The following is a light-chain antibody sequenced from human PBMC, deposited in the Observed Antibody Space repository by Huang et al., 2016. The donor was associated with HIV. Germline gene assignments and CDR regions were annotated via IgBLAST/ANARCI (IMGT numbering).Light chain of an antibody. J-gene: IGKJ4*01. Sequence: DIQMTQSPSSLSAFVAERVTITCRASRGISNYLAWYQQKPGEVPKLLIYAASTLQSGVSSRCSGGGSGTDFTLTISSLQPEDVATYYCQKYDSAPLTFGGGTKVEI. CDR1: RGISNY. CDR2: AAS. CDR3: QKYDSAPLT. V-gene: IGKV1-27*01.